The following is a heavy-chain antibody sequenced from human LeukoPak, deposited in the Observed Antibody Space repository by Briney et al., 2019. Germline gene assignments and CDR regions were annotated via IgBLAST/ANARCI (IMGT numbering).Heavy chain of an antibody. CDR2: MFYSGST. V-gene: IGHV4-39*01. Sequence: PSETLSLTCTVSGGSISSRSRCWGWIRQPPGKGLEWIGTMFYSGSTYYNPSLKSRVAISVDTSENQFSLELNSVTAADTAVYYCAVAGVRYYDSSGLHAFDFWGRGTMVTVSS. CDR3: AVAGVRYYDSSGLHAFDF. D-gene: IGHD3-22*01. J-gene: IGHJ3*01. CDR1: GGSISSRSRC.